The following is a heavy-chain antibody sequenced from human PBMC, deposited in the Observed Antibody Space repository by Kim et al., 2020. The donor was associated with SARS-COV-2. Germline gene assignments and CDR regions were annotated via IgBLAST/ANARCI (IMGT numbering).Heavy chain of an antibody. CDR2: NNEGTNT. Sequence: NNEGTNTYYADSVRGRFTISGDNSKNMVYLQMNSLGAEDTALYYCTTAFEYWGQGTLVTVSS. J-gene: IGHJ4*02. V-gene: IGHV3-74*01. CDR3: TTAFEY.